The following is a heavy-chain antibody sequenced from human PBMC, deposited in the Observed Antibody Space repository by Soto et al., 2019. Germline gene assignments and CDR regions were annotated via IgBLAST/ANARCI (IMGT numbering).Heavy chain of an antibody. Sequence: ASVKVSCKGSGYTFTGYCVHWVRQAPGQGLEWMGWINPNSGDTYLAQRFQGRVTMNRDTSIGTAYMELRGLTSDDTAEYYCAKGGAIVAAGTRVYLYNAMDVWGQGTTVTVSS. CDR1: GYTFTGYC. V-gene: IGHV1-2*02. CDR3: AKGGAIVAAGTRVYLYNAMDV. CDR2: INPNSGDT. D-gene: IGHD1-26*01. J-gene: IGHJ6*02.